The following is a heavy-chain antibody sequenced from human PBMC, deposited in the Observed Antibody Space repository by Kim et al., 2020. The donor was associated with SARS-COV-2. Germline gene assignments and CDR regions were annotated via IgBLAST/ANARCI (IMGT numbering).Heavy chain of an antibody. Sequence: GGSLRLSCTASGFTFGDYAMSWVRQAPGKGLEWVGFIRSKAYGGTTEYAASVKGRFTISRDDSKSIAYLQMNSLKTEDTAVYYCTRVVPAAMIGADAFDIWGQGTMVTVSS. CDR2: IRSKAYGGTT. V-gene: IGHV3-49*04. D-gene: IGHD2-2*01. CDR3: TRVVPAAMIGADAFDI. J-gene: IGHJ3*02. CDR1: GFTFGDYA.